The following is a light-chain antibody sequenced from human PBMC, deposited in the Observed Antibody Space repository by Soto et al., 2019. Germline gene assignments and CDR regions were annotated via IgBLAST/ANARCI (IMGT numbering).Light chain of an antibody. CDR2: DVS. Sequence: QSALTQPASVSGSPGQSITISCTGTSSDVGIYNYVSWYQQHPGKAPKLMIYDVSNRPSGVSNRFSGSKSDYTASLTISALQAEDEADYYCSSKTTSSTYVFGTGPKLTVL. CDR1: SSDVGIYNY. V-gene: IGLV2-14*01. J-gene: IGLJ1*01. CDR3: SSKTTSSTYV.